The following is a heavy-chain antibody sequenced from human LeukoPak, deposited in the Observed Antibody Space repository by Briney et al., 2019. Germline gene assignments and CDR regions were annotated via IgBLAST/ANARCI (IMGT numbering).Heavy chain of an antibody. V-gene: IGHV4-39*07. CDR2: IYYSGST. CDR3: ARGVTMVRGSPPPSLDY. D-gene: IGHD3-10*01. Sequence: PSETLSLTCTVSGGSISSSSYYWGWIRQPPGKGLEWIGSIYYSGSTYYNPSLKSRVTISVDTSKNQFSLKLSSVTAADTAVYYCARGVTMVRGSPPPSLDYWGQGTLVTVSS. CDR1: GGSISSSSYY. J-gene: IGHJ4*02.